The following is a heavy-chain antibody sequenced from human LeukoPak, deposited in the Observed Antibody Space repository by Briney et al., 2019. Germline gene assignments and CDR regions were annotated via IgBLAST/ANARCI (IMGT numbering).Heavy chain of an antibody. CDR2: IHHSGST. Sequence: SGTLSLTCAVSGGSMSTNTWWSWVRQSPGKGLEWIGEIHHSGSTNYNPSLRSRVTVSLDKSKNQFPLNLISVTAADTAVYHCASRPRYDGSESYYYGMDVWGQGTTVTVS. J-gene: IGHJ6*02. V-gene: IGHV4-4*02. D-gene: IGHD3-10*01. CDR3: ASRPRYDGSESYYYGMDV. CDR1: GGSMSTNTW.